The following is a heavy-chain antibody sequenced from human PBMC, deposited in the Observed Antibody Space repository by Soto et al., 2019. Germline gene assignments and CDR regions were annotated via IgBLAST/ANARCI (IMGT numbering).Heavy chain of an antibody. D-gene: IGHD3-16*01. V-gene: IGHV1-69*01. CDR2: IIPIFGTA. CDR3: ARAVMYDYVWGSYSGYFDY. J-gene: IGHJ4*02. Sequence: QVQLVQSGAEVKKPGSSVKVSCKASGGTFSSYAISWVRQAPGQGLEWRGGIIPIFGTANYAEKFQGRVTITADESTSTAYMELSSLRSEDTAVYYCARAVMYDYVWGSYSGYFDYWGQGTLVTVSS. CDR1: GGTFSSYA.